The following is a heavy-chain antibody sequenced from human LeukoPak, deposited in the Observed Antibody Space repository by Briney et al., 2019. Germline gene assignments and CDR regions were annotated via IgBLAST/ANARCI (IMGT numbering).Heavy chain of an antibody. CDR1: GFTFSSYW. CDR2: INSDGSST. J-gene: IGHJ5*02. Sequence: PGGSLRLSCAASGFTFSSYWMHWVRQAPGKGLVWVSRINSDGSSTSYADSVKGRFTISRDNSKNTLYLQMNSLRAEDTAVYYCAKDTDADLFNWFDPWGQGTLVTVSS. D-gene: IGHD4-17*01. V-gene: IGHV3-74*01. CDR3: AKDTDADLFNWFDP.